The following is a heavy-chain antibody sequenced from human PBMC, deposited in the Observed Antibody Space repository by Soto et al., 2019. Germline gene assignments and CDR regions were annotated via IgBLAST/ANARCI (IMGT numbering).Heavy chain of an antibody. V-gene: IGHV2-5*02. D-gene: IGHD6-13*01. CDR2: IYWDDDK. CDR1: GFSLSTSGVG. Sequence: QITLKESGPTLVKPTQTLTLTCTFSGFSLSTSGVGVGWIRQPPGKALEWLALIYWDDDKRYSPSLKSRLTITKDTSKNQVVLTMTNXDPVDTATXYXAHXXAAGGXFDPWGQGTLVTVSS. J-gene: IGHJ5*02. CDR3: AHXXAAGGXFDP.